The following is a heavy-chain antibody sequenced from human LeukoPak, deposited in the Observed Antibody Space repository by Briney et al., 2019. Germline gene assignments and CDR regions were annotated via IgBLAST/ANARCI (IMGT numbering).Heavy chain of an antibody. CDR2: INSDGSST. CDR3: AKTGKYYDILTGYSTTYYFDY. J-gene: IGHJ4*02. CDR1: GFTFSSYW. Sequence: GGSLRLSCAASGFTFSSYWMHWVRHAPGKGLVWVSRINSDGSSTSYADSVKGRFTISRDNSKNTLYLQMNSLRAEDTAVHYCAKTGKYYDILTGYSTTYYFDYWGQGTLVTVSS. V-gene: IGHV3-74*01. D-gene: IGHD3-9*01.